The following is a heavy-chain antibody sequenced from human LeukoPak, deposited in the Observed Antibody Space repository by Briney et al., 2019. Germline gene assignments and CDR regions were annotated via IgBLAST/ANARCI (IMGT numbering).Heavy chain of an antibody. D-gene: IGHD2/OR15-2a*01. CDR2: INPNSGGT. CDR1: GYSFIGYY. V-gene: IGHV1-2*02. J-gene: IGHJ4*02. CDR3: ARVPTHLPFYSFDY. Sequence: ASVKVSCKASGYSFIGYYMHWVRQAPGQGLEWMGWINPNSGGTNYAQKFQGRVTMTRDTSISTAYMELSRLRSDDTAVYYCARVPTHLPFYSFDYWGQGTLVTVSS.